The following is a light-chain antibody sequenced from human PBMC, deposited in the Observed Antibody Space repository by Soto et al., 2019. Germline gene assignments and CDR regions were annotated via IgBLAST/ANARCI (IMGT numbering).Light chain of an antibody. Sequence: QAVVTQPPSVSGAPGQRVTISCTGSSSNIGAGYDVHWYQQLPGTAPKLLIYGNSNRPSGVPDRFSGSKSGTSASLAITGLQADDYADYYCQSYDSSLSAFVFGTGTKVTLL. V-gene: IGLV1-40*01. CDR1: SSNIGAGYD. CDR2: GNS. J-gene: IGLJ1*01. CDR3: QSYDSSLSAFV.